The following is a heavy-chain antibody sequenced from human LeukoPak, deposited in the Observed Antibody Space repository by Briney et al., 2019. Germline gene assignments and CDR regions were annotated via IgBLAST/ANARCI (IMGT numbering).Heavy chain of an antibody. V-gene: IGHV3-66*01. D-gene: IGHD1-26*01. CDR2: IYKIGNT. CDR1: GFTVSNNY. Sequence: GGSLRLSCAASGFTVSNNYMSWVRQAPGKGLEWVSGIYKIGNTFSADFVKGRLTISRDNFKNTLYRQMNSLRAEETALYYCARGLVVGGTGVWAFDIWGQGTMVTVS. CDR3: ARGLVVGGTGVWAFDI. J-gene: IGHJ3*02.